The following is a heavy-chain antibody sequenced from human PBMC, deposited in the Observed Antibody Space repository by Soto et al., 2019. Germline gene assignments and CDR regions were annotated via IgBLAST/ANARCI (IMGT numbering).Heavy chain of an antibody. V-gene: IGHV4-30-2*01. CDR2: IYHSGST. Sequence: TLSLTCVVSGGSISSGGYSWSWIRQPQGKGLEWIGYIYHSGSTYYNPSLKSRVTISVDRSKNQFSLKLCSVTSADTAVYYCVRVPGPWGQGTLVTVSS. J-gene: IGHJ5*02. CDR3: VRVPGP. CDR1: GGSISSGGYS.